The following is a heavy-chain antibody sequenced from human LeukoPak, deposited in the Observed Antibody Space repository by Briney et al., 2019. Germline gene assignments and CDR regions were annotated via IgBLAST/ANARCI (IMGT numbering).Heavy chain of an antibody. J-gene: IGHJ5*02. Sequence: GASVKVSCKASGYAFTSYGISWVRQAPGQGLEWMGWISTYNGNTKYAQKLQNRVTMTTDTFTSTAYMQLRCLRSDDTAVYYCARVWGVVVVATSWFDPWGQGTQVTVSS. D-gene: IGHD2-15*01. CDR1: GYAFTSYG. V-gene: IGHV1-18*01. CDR2: ISTYNGNT. CDR3: ARVWGVVVVATSWFDP.